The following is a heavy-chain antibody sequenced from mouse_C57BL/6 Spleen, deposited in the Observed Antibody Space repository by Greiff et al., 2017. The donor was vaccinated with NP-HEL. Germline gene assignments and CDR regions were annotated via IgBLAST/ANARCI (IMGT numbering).Heavy chain of an antibody. Sequence: LVESGPELVKPGASVKISCKASGYSFTSYHIHWVKQRHGQGLEWIGWIYPGSGNTKYNEKFKGKATLTADKSSSTAYMQLSSLTSEDSAVYYGANYDNGSSRCAMDYWGQGTSVTVSS. J-gene: IGHJ4*01. CDR1: GYSFTSYH. D-gene: IGHD1-1*01. CDR2: IYPGSGNT. CDR3: ANYDNGSSRCAMDY. V-gene: IGHV1-66*01.